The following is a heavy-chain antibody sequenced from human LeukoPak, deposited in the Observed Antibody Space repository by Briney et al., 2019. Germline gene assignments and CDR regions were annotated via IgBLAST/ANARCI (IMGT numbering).Heavy chain of an antibody. CDR2: INANSGGT. CDR3: ARDCGYDSQRMNYFDY. CDR1: GYTFTAYY. D-gene: IGHD5-12*01. J-gene: IGHJ4*02. V-gene: IGHV1-2*02. Sequence: ASLKASCKASGYTFTAYYMHWVRQAPGQGLEWMGWINANSGGTDYAQKFQGRVTMTRDTSTSTAYMELSSLRSDDTAVYYCARDCGYDSQRMNYFDYWGQGTPVTVSS.